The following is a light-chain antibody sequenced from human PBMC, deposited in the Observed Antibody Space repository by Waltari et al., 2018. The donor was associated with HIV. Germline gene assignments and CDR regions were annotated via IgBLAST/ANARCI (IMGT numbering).Light chain of an antibody. CDR1: QSISDTY. V-gene: IGKV3-20*01. CDR3: QRYGGSPPYS. J-gene: IGKJ2*03. CDR2: GAS. Sequence: VLTQSPGTLSLSPGESANHSCRASQSISDTYLAWDQHQPCQAPRLLIYGASRRATGIPDRFSGSGSETDFTLTISRLQPEDFAVYYCQRYGGSPPYSFGQGTMLEIK.